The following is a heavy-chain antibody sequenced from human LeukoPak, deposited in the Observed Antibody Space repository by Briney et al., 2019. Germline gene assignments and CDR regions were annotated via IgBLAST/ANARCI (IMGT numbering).Heavy chain of an antibody. CDR1: GFTFSSCE. CDR3: ARENAVVVVTAADAFDI. J-gene: IGHJ3*02. V-gene: IGHV3-48*03. D-gene: IGHD2-21*02. Sequence: GGSLRLSCAASGFTFSSCEMNWVRQAPGKGLEWVSYISSSGSTIYYADSVKGRFTISRDNAKNSLYLQMNSLRAEDTAVYYCARENAVVVVTAADAFDIWGQGTMVTVSS. CDR2: ISSSGSTI.